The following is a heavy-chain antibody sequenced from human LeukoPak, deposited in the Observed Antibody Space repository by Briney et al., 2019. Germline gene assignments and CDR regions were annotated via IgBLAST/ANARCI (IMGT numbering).Heavy chain of an antibody. J-gene: IGHJ3*02. CDR3: ARDPLEWELPGAFHI. Sequence: GGSLRLSCAASGFTFRTYSMNWVRQAPGKGLEWVSSISSSTNYIYYADSVKGRFRISRDNAKNSLYLQMNSLRAEDTAVYYCARDPLEWELPGAFHIWGQGTMVTVSS. CDR1: GFTFRTYS. D-gene: IGHD1-26*01. V-gene: IGHV3-21*01. CDR2: ISSSTNYI.